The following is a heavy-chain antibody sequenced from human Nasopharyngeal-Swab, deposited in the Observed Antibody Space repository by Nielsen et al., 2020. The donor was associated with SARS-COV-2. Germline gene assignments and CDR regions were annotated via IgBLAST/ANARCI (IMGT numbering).Heavy chain of an antibody. Sequence: GESLKISCAASGFTFSSYAMTWVRQAPGKGLEWVSVISSSGDNTYYVGAVKGRFTISRDNSKNILYLQMNSLRAEDTAVYYCAKIAVVTAVLYFDLWGRGTLVTVSS. CDR2: ISSSGDNT. V-gene: IGHV3-23*01. CDR3: AKIAVVTAVLYFDL. J-gene: IGHJ2*01. D-gene: IGHD2-21*02. CDR1: GFTFSSYA.